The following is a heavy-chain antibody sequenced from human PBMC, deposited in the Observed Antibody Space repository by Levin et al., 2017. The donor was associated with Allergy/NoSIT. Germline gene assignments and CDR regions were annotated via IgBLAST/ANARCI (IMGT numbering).Heavy chain of an antibody. D-gene: IGHD6-13*01. CDR1: GYTLTSYD. CDR2: MNLNSGDT. J-gene: IGHJ6*02. Sequence: ASVKVSCKASGYTLTSYDINWVRQTTGQGLEWMGWMNLNSGDTAYAQKFQGRVTMTRDTSKSTAYMEVTSLTSQDTAVYYCARVRKLGSSSRWGGYYYHGLDVWGQGTTVTVSS. V-gene: IGHV1-8*01. CDR3: ARVRKLGSSSRWGGYYYHGLDV.